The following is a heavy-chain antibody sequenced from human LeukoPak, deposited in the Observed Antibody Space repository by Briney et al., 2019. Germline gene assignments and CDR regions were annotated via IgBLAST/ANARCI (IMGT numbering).Heavy chain of an antibody. V-gene: IGHV5-51*01. Sequence: GESLQISFKGSGYSFTSYWIGWVRQMPGKGLEWMGIIYPGDSDTRYSPSFQGQVTISADKSISTAYLQWSSLKASDTAMYYCARRDYDFWSGFRWFDPWGQGTLVTVSS. J-gene: IGHJ5*02. D-gene: IGHD3-3*01. CDR3: ARRDYDFWSGFRWFDP. CDR1: GYSFTSYW. CDR2: IYPGDSDT.